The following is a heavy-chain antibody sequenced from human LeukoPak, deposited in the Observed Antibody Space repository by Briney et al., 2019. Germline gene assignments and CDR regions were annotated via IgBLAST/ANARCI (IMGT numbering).Heavy chain of an antibody. V-gene: IGHV4-38-2*01. CDR1: GYSISSGYY. J-gene: IGHJ4*02. CDR3: ARGFCNDGTCSPGY. CDR2: IYHSGST. Sequence: PSETLSLTCAVSGYSISSGYYWGWIRQPPGKGLEWIGSIYHSGSTYYNPSLKSQATISVDVSKNQFSLKLSSVTAADTAVYYCARGFCNDGTCSPGYWGQGTLVTVSS. D-gene: IGHD2-15*01.